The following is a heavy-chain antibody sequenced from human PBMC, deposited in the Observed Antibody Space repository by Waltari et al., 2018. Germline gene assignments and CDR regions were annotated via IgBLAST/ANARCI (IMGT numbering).Heavy chain of an antibody. Sequence: QVQLQESGPGLVRPSGTLSLTCTVSGASINTNDWWTWVRQPPGKGLEWIGEIYYTGYTNYNPSLKSRVTISVDKSKNHFSLTLRSVTAADTAFYYCARDLRTTGTYFYDSWGPGTLVTVSS. CDR3: ARDLRTTGTYFYDS. V-gene: IGHV4-4*02. J-gene: IGHJ4*02. CDR2: IYYTGYT. D-gene: IGHD1-1*01. CDR1: GASINTNDW.